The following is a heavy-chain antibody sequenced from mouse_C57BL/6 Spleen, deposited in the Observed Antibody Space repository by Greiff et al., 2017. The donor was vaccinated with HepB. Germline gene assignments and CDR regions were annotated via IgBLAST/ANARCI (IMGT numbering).Heavy chain of an antibody. J-gene: IGHJ2*01. CDR3: ARSSPYYYGSSYYFDY. Sequence: QVHVKQPGAELVKPGASVKMSCKASGYTFTSYWITWVKQRPGQGLEWIGDIYPGSGSTNYNEKFKSKATLTVDTSSSTAFMQLSSLTSEDSAVYYCARSSPYYYGSSYYFDYWGQGTTLTVSS. CDR2: IYPGSGST. V-gene: IGHV1-55*01. CDR1: GYTFTSYW. D-gene: IGHD1-1*01.